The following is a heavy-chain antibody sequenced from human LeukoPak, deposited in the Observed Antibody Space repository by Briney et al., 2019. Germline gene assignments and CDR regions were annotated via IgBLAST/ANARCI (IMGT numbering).Heavy chain of an antibody. V-gene: IGHV4-34*01. D-gene: IGHD3-22*01. CDR1: GGSFSSYY. J-gene: IGHJ4*02. Sequence: SETLSLTCAVYGGSFSSYYWSWIRQPPGKGLEWIGDINHSGSTNYNPSLTSRVTISVDTSKNQFSLKLSSVTAADTAVYYCARHPSTYYYDSSGYYHPFDCWGQGTLVTVSS. CDR3: ARHPSTYYYDSSGYYHPFDC. CDR2: INHSGST.